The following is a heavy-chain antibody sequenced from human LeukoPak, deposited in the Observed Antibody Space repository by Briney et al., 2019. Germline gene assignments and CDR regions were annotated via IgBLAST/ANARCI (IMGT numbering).Heavy chain of an antibody. CDR2: IYHSGST. CDR1: GGSISSADYY. J-gene: IGHJ4*02. CDR3: ARHRSPGIAARLSGYFDY. Sequence: SETLSLTCTVSGGSISSADYYWSWIRQPPGKGLEWIGYIYHSGSTYYNPSLKSRVTISVDTSKNQFSLKLSSVTAADTAVYYCARHRSPGIAARLSGYFDYWGQGTLVTVSS. D-gene: IGHD6-6*01. V-gene: IGHV4-30-2*01.